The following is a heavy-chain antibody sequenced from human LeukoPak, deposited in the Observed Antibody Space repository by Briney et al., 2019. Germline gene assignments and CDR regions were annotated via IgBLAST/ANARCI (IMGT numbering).Heavy chain of an antibody. CDR3: ARTYYYDGSGYYYLDIDY. V-gene: IGHV1-2*02. CDR1: GYTFTDYY. J-gene: IGHJ4*02. Sequence: GASVKVSCKASGYTFTDYYMHWVRQAPGQGLEWMGWISPNGGDTHYAQRFQGRVTMTRDTSISTAYMELSGLRSDDTAVYYCARTYYYDGSGYYYLDIDYWGQGTLVTVSS. D-gene: IGHD3-22*01. CDR2: ISPNGGDT.